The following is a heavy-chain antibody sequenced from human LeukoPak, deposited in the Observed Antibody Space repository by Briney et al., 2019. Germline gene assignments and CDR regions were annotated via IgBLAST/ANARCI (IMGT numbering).Heavy chain of an antibody. CDR3: AREEGSTSHFDY. D-gene: IGHD2-2*01. V-gene: IGHV3-30-3*01. Sequence: PGGSLRLSCAASGFTFSSYAINWVRQAPGKGLEWVAVISYDGSIKYYPDSVKGRFTISRDNSKNTLYLQMNSLRAEDTAMYYCAREEGSTSHFDYWGQGTLVTVSS. CDR1: GFTFSSYA. CDR2: ISYDGSIK. J-gene: IGHJ4*02.